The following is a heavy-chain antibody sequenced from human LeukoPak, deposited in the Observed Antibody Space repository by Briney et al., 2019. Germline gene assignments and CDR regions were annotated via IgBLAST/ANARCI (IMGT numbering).Heavy chain of an antibody. J-gene: IGHJ3*02. D-gene: IGHD1-26*01. CDR3: AREEVVGATSAFDI. V-gene: IGHV4-61*01. Sequence: SETLSLTCTVSGGSFSSGSYYWSWIRQPPGKGLEWIGYIYYSGSTNYNPSLKSRVTISVDTSKNQFSLKLSSVTAADTAAYYCAREEVVGATSAFDIWGQGTMVTVSS. CDR1: GGSFSSGSYY. CDR2: IYYSGST.